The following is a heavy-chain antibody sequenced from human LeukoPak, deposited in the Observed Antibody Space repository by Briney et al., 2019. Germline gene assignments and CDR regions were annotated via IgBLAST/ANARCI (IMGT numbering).Heavy chain of an antibody. Sequence: GGSLRLSCAASGFTFSRFPTHWVRQAPGKGLEWVALISSDGSDKKYADSVKGRFTMSRDNSMNTLYLQMHSLRVEDTAVYYCARDYPADHWGQGTLVTVSS. V-gene: IGHV3-30-3*01. CDR2: ISSDGSDK. CDR3: ARDYPADH. J-gene: IGHJ4*02. CDR1: GFTFSRFP.